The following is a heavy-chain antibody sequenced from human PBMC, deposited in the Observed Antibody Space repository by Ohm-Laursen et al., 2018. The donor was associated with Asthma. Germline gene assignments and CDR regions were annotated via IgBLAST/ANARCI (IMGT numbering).Heavy chain of an antibody. CDR2: IIPIFGTA. J-gene: IGHJ4*02. V-gene: IGHV1-69*13. CDR3: ASDSSGYYHFDY. D-gene: IGHD3-22*01. Sequence: VKISCKASGGTFSSYAISWVRQAPGQGLEWMGGIIPIFGTANYAQKFQGRVTITADESTSTAYMELSSLRSEDTAVYYCASDSSGYYHFDYWGQGTLVTVSS. CDR1: GGTFSSYA.